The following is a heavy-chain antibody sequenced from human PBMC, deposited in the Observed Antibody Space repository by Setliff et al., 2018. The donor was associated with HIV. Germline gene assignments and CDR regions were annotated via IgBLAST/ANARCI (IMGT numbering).Heavy chain of an antibody. Sequence: GGSLRLSCAASGFTFRNYKMNWVRQAPGKGLEWVSSITIGSGDVFYADSLKGRFTISRDTSKNTLYLQMNSLRAEDTAVYYCARRAYCSSTTCFDNWGQGTLVTVSS. V-gene: IGHV3-21*01. CDR2: ITIGSGDV. J-gene: IGHJ4*02. D-gene: IGHD2-2*01. CDR1: GFTFRNYK. CDR3: ARRAYCSSTTCFDN.